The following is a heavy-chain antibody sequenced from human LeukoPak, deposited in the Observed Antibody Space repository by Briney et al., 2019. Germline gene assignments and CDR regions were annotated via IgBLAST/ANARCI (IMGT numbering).Heavy chain of an antibody. CDR3: AIREPIGY. Sequence: SETLSLTCAAYGGSFSGYYWSWIRQPPGKGLEWIGEINHSGGTNYNPSLKSRVTISVDTSKNQFSLKLSSVTAADTAVYYCAIREPIGYWGQGALVTVSS. V-gene: IGHV4-34*01. CDR1: GGSFSGYY. D-gene: IGHD1-14*01. CDR2: INHSGGT. J-gene: IGHJ4*02.